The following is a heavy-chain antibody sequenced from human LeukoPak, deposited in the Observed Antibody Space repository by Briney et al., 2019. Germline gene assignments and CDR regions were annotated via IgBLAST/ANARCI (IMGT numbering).Heavy chain of an antibody. Sequence: SETLSLTCTVSGGSISSGDYYRSWIRQPPGKGLEWIGYIYYSGSTYYNPSLKSRVTISVDTSKNQFSLKLSSVTAADTAVYYCARAAYSGSYHSDYWGQGTLVTVFS. CDR3: ARAAYSGSYHSDY. J-gene: IGHJ4*02. V-gene: IGHV4-30-4*02. CDR2: IYYSGST. CDR1: GGSISSGDYY. D-gene: IGHD1-26*01.